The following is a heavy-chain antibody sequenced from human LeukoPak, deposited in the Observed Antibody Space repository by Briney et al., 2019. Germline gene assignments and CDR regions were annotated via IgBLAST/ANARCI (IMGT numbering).Heavy chain of an antibody. CDR2: ISSDGSRV. J-gene: IGHJ4*02. D-gene: IGHD1-26*01. CDR3: AKVASGSYYNWPFDY. CDR1: GFTFSDYW. Sequence: PGGSLRLSCAASGFTFSDYWMHWVRQAPGKGLVWVSRISSDGSRVTYADSVKGRFTISRDNSKNTLYLQMNSLRAEDTAVYYCAKVASGSYYNWPFDYWGQGTLVTVSS. V-gene: IGHV3-74*01.